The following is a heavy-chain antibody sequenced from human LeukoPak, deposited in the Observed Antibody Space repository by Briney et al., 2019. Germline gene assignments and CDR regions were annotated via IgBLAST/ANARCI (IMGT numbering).Heavy chain of an antibody. CDR2: INAGNGNT. CDR3: AGERRFDEAYVY. Sequence: GASVRVSCKASGYTFTSYAIHWLRQAPGQRLEWMGSINAGNGNTEYSQKFQGRVTIARDTSASTAYMELSSLISEDTAVYYCAGERRFDEAYVYWGLGALVTVSS. J-gene: IGHJ4*02. V-gene: IGHV1-3*01. D-gene: IGHD3-9*01. CDR1: GYTFTSYA.